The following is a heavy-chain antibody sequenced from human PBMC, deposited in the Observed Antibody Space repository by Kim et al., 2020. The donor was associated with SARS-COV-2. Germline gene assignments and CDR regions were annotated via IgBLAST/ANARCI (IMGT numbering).Heavy chain of an antibody. CDR3: VRDGEKLWGYGMDV. CDR2: IWYDGSNK. Sequence: GGSLRLSCAASGFSFSRDGIHWVRQAPGKGLEWVAMIWYDGSNKYYADSVKGRFTISRDNSKNTLYLQMNSLRAEDTAVYYCVRDGEKLWGYGMDVWGQGTTVTVSS. D-gene: IGHD5-18*01. J-gene: IGHJ6*02. V-gene: IGHV3-33*01. CDR1: GFSFSRDG.